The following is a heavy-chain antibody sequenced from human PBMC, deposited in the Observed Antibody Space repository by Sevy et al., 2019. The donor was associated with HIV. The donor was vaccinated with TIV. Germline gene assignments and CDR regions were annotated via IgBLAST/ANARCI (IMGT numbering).Heavy chain of an antibody. J-gene: IGHJ6*03. Sequence: GGSLRLSCAASGFTFSRFGIHWVRQAPGKGLEWVGVVRYDGSNEYHADSVKGRFIISRDNSKNTLYLQMNRLRAEDTAVYYCARESNELTCYMVLWGKGTAVTGSS. CDR1: GFTFSRFG. D-gene: IGHD1-7*01. V-gene: IGHV3-33*01. CDR3: ARESNELTCYMVL. CDR2: VRYDGSNE.